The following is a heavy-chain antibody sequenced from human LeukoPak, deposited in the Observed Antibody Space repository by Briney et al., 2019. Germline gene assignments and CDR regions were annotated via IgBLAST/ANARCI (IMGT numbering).Heavy chain of an antibody. V-gene: IGHV1-18*01. CDR3: ARDRRYYDSSGYSIDY. CDR2: ISAYNGNT. D-gene: IGHD3-22*01. J-gene: IGHJ4*02. Sequence: GASVKVSCKASGYTFTSYGISWVRQAPGQGIEWMGWISAYNGNTNYAQKLQGRVTMTTDTSTSTAYMELRSLRSDDTAVYYCARDRRYYDSSGYSIDYWGQGTLVTVSS. CDR1: GYTFTSYG.